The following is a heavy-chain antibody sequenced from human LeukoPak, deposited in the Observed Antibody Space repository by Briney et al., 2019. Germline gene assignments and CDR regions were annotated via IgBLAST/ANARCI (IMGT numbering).Heavy chain of an antibody. Sequence: SETLSLTCTVSGGSISGYYWSWIRQPAGKGLEWIGRIYTSGSTNYNPSLKSRVTMSVDTSKNQFSLKLSSVTAADTAVYYCARQYYDILTGYDRGDAFDIWGQGTMVTVSS. D-gene: IGHD3-9*01. CDR3: ARQYYDILTGYDRGDAFDI. CDR2: IYTSGST. V-gene: IGHV4-4*07. CDR1: GGSISGYY. J-gene: IGHJ3*02.